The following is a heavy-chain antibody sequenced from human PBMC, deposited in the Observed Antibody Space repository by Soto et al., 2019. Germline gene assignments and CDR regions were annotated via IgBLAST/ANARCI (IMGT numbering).Heavy chain of an antibody. D-gene: IGHD6-19*01. V-gene: IGHV2-5*02. J-gene: IGHJ4*02. CDR2: IYWDDDN. CDR3: AHGSGWLSDY. Sequence: QITMKESGPTLVKPTQNLTLTCSFSGFSLTSTAVGVNWIRQPPGKALEWLALIYWDDDNHFSPSLKSRLSVTKATPKNQVVLTMTNMDPVDTATYYCAHGSGWLSDYWGQGILVTVSS. CDR1: GFSLTSTAVG.